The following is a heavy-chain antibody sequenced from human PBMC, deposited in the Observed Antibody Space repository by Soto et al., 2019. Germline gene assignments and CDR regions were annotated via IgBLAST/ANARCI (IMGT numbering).Heavy chain of an antibody. J-gene: IGHJ6*03. CDR3: ARQDDDYRDYVDYYYYMDV. CDR2: IYYSGST. CDR1: GGSISSSSYY. Sequence: QLQLQESGPGLVKPSETLSLTCTVSGGSISSSSYYWGWIRQPPGKGLEWIGSIYYSGSTYYNPSLKSRVTISVDTSKNQFSLKLSSVTAADTAVYYCARQDDDYRDYVDYYYYMDVWGKGTTVTVSS. V-gene: IGHV4-39*01. D-gene: IGHD4-17*01.